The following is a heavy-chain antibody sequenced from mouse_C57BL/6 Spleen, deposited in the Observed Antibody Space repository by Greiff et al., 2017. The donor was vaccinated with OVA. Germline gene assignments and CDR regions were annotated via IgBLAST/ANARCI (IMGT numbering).Heavy chain of an antibody. V-gene: IGHV1-7*01. CDR3: ASSLPGLYAMDY. CDR2: INPSSGYT. Sequence: QVQLQQSGAELAKPGASVKLSCKASGYTFTSYGMHWVQQRPGQGLEWLGYINPSSGYTKYNQKFKDKATLTADKSSSTAYMQLSSLTYEDSAVYYCASSLPGLYAMDYWGQGTSVTVSS. J-gene: IGHJ4*01. D-gene: IGHD3-1*01. CDR1: GYTFTSYG.